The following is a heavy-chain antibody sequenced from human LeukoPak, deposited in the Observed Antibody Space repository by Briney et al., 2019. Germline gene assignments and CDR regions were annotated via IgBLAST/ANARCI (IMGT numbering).Heavy chain of an antibody. CDR2: ITSSGTYI. D-gene: IGHD1-26*01. CDR1: GFTFSNYN. CDR3: ARDPYSGNYGNDYYYYMDV. V-gene: IGHV3-21*01. Sequence: GGSLRLSCAASGFTFSNYNMNWVRQAPGKTMECVSSITSSGTYIFYADSVRGRFTISRDNAKNSLYLQMDSLGPEDTAVYYCARDPYSGNYGNDYYYYMDVWGKGTTVTISS. J-gene: IGHJ6*03.